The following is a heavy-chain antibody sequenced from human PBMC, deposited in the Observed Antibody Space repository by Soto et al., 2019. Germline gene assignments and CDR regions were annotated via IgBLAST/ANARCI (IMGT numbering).Heavy chain of an antibody. V-gene: IGHV4-30-4*01. Sequence: SETLSLTCTVSGGSISSGDYYWSWIRQPPGKGLEWIGYIYYSGSTYYNPSLKSRVTISVDTSKNQFSLKLSSVAAADTAVYYCARGNEVITGTTALDYWGQGTLVTVSS. CDR2: IYYSGST. J-gene: IGHJ4*02. D-gene: IGHD1-7*01. CDR3: ARGNEVITGTTALDY. CDR1: GGSISSGDYY.